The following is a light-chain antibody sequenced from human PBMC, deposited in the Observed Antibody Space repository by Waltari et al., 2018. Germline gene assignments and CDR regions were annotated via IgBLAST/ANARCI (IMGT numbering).Light chain of an antibody. CDR1: SSNIGNKN. CDR3: GTWDAGLSAWV. CDR2: DND. J-gene: IGLJ3*02. V-gene: IGLV1-51*01. Sequence: QSVLTQPPSVSAAPGQKVTIFCSGRSSNIGNKNVFWYQQFPGTAPKPLIYDNDKRPSEISDRFSGSTSGTSATLGITGLQTGDEAEYFCGTWDAGLSAWVFGGGTKLTVL.